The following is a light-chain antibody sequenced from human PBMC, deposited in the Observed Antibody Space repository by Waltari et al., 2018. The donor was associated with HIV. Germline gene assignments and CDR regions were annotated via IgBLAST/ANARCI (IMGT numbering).Light chain of an antibody. Sequence: QSALTQPASVSGSPGQSITISCTGTSSDVGGYNYVSWYQQHPGKAPKLMIYEVSNRPSGVSNRFSGSKSGNTASLTISGLQAEDEADYYCASWDDGLSGHVFGGGTSVSV. CDR1: SSDVGGYNY. J-gene: IGLJ1*01. CDR3: ASWDDGLSGHV. CDR2: EVS. V-gene: IGLV2-14*01.